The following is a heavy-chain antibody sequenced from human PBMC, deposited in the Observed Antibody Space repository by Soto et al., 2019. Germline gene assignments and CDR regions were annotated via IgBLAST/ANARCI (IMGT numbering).Heavy chain of an antibody. J-gene: IGHJ5*02. Sequence: QVQLQESGPGLVKPSETLSLICAVSGGSVTASNWWCWVRQPPGKGLEWIGEVYHSGGTNYNTSLKRRLTMSVDTSKNQFSLKLGSGTAADTAVYYCARDKGNYDLCGQGTLVTVSS. CDR3: ARDKGNYDL. D-gene: IGHD1-7*01. CDR1: GGSVTASNW. V-gene: IGHV4-4*02. CDR2: VYHSGGT.